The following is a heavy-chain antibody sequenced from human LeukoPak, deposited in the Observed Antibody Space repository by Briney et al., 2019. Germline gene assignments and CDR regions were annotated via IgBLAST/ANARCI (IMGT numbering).Heavy chain of an antibody. J-gene: IGHJ4*02. V-gene: IGHV3-23*01. CDR2: ISGSGGST. CDR3: AKDWSGYCSGGSCYSGHDY. CDR1: GFTFSSYA. Sequence: GGSLRLSCAASGFTFSSYAMSWVRQAPGKGLEWVSAISGSGGSTYYADSVKGRFTISRDNSKNTLYLQMNSLRAEDTAVYYCAKDWSGYCSGGSCYSGHDYWGQGTLVTVS. D-gene: IGHD2-15*01.